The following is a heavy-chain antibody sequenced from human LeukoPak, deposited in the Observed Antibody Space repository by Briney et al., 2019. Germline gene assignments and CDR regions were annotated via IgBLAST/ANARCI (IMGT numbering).Heavy chain of an antibody. CDR1: GFTFSSYA. Sequence: PGGSLRLSCAASGFTFSSYAMSWVRQAPGKGLEWVSYISSRGSTRYYADSVKGRFTVSRDNAKNSLYLQMNSLRAEDTAVHYCARAQSPNVVVVAATAYWGQGTLVTVSS. CDR2: ISSRGSTR. CDR3: ARAQSPNVVVVAATAY. V-gene: IGHV3-48*04. J-gene: IGHJ4*02. D-gene: IGHD2-15*01.